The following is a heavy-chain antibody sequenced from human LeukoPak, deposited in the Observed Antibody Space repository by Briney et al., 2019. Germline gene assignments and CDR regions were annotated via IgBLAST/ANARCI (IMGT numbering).Heavy chain of an antibody. CDR2: ISSSGSTI. Sequence: TGGSLRLSCADSGFTFSSYEMNWVRQAPGKGLEWVSYISSSGSTIYYADSVKGRFTISRDNAKNSLYLQMNSLRAEDTAVYYCARDNFYDSSGYLDAFDIWGQGTMVTVSS. J-gene: IGHJ3*02. CDR3: ARDNFYDSSGYLDAFDI. CDR1: GFTFSSYE. D-gene: IGHD3-22*01. V-gene: IGHV3-48*03.